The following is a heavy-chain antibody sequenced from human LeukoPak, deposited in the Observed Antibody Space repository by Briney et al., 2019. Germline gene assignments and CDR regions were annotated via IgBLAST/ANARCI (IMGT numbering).Heavy chain of an antibody. CDR1: GYRITDYY. V-gene: IGHV1-2*02. CDR2: IKSNSGGA. Sequence: ASVKVSCKASGYRITDYYIHWVRQAPGQGLEWMGWIKSNSGGANYAQKFQGRVTMTRDTSISTAYMELSRLRSDDTAVYYCARDGKIVGATTGYYYGMDVWGQGTTVTVSS. J-gene: IGHJ6*02. D-gene: IGHD1-26*01. CDR3: ARDGKIVGATTGYYYGMDV.